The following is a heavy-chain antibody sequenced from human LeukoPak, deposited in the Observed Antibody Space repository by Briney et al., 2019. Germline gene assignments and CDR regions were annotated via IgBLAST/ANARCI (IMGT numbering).Heavy chain of an antibody. CDR3: AKRGKGGSGSYYPFDY. CDR2: IRYDGSNK. D-gene: IGHD3-10*01. V-gene: IGHV3-30*02. CDR1: GFTFSNYW. Sequence: GGSLRLSCTASGFTFSNYWMTWVRQAPGKGLEWVAFIRYDGSNKYYADSVKGRFTISRDNSKNTLYLQMNSLRAEDTAVYYCAKRGKGGSGSYYPFDYWGQGTLVTVSS. J-gene: IGHJ4*02.